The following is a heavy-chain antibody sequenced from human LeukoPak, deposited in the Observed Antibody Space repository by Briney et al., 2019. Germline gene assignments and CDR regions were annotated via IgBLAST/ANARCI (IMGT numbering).Heavy chain of an antibody. CDR1: GGSINSYY. J-gene: IGHJ6*03. V-gene: IGHV4-59*12. CDR2: IYYSGST. Sequence: SETLSLTCTVSGGSINSYYWSWIRQSPGKGLEWIGYIYYSGSTNYNPSLKSRVTMSVDTSKNQFSLKLSSVTAADTAVYYCARDTFYDSSGYYGDYYYYYYMDVWGKGTTVTISS. D-gene: IGHD3-22*01. CDR3: ARDTFYDSSGYYGDYYYYYYMDV.